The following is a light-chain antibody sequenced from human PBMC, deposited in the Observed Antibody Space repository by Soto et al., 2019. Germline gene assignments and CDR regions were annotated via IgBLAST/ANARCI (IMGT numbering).Light chain of an antibody. V-gene: IGKV1-5*03. CDR3: QHYSGDRAT. Sequence: DILLTQSPSTLSASVGDRVTISCRASQSINKWLAWYQHKPGKAPNLLIYEVSTLHSGVPSRFSGSGSGTEFTLTISSLRPDDFATYYCQHYSGDRATFGQATKVDNK. J-gene: IGKJ1*01. CDR1: QSINKW. CDR2: EVS.